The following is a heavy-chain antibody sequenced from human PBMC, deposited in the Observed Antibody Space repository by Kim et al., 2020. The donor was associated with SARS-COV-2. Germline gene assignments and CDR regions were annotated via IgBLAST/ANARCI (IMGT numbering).Heavy chain of an antibody. Sequence: GGSLRLFCAASGFTFSSYEMSWVRQAPGKGLEWVSYISSSGNTMYYADSVKGRFTISRDNAKNSLYLQMNSLRAEDTAVYYCARELAAGGMDVWGQGTTVTVSS. CDR2: ISSSGNTM. CDR1: GFTFSSYE. J-gene: IGHJ6*02. CDR3: ARELAAGGMDV. D-gene: IGHD6-25*01. V-gene: IGHV3-48*03.